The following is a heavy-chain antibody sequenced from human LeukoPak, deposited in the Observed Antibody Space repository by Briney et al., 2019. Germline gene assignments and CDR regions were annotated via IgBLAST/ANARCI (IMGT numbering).Heavy chain of an antibody. D-gene: IGHD6-13*01. CDR1: GFTFSSYS. CDR3: ARDADIAAAGLLDY. Sequence: GGSLRLSCAASGFTFSSYSMNWVCQAPGKGLEWVSSISSSSSYIYYADSVKGRFTISRDNAKNSLYLQMNSLRAEDTAVYYCARDADIAAAGLLDYWGQGTLVTVSS. V-gene: IGHV3-21*01. J-gene: IGHJ4*02. CDR2: ISSSSSYI.